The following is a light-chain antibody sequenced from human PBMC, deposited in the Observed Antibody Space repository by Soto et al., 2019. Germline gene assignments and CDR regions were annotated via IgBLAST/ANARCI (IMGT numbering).Light chain of an antibody. CDR2: EDS. V-gene: IGLV2-14*01. Sequence: QSALTQPASVSGSPGQSITISCTGTSSDVGGYNFVSWYQQHPGKAPKLMIYEDSNRPSGVSNRFSGSKSGNTASLTISGLQAEDEADYYCSSYINSSTLVFGGGTKLTFL. J-gene: IGLJ3*02. CDR1: SSDVGGYNF. CDR3: SSYINSSTLV.